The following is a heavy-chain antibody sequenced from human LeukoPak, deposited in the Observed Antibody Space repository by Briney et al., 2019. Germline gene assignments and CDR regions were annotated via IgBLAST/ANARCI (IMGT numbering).Heavy chain of an antibody. CDR1: GGSISSYY. J-gene: IGHJ4*02. CDR3: ARLSTSIAALDY. V-gene: IGHV4-59*12. D-gene: IGHD6-6*01. CDR2: IYYSGST. Sequence: SETLSLTCTVSGGSISSYYRSWIRQPPGKGLEWIGYIYYSGSTYYTPSLKSRVTISVDTSKNQFSLKLSSVTAADTAVYSCARLSTSIAALDYWGQGTLVTVSS.